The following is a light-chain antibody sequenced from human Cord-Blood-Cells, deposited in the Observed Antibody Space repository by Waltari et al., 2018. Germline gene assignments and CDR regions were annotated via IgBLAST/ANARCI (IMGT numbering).Light chain of an antibody. J-gene: IGLJ3*02. CDR2: YDS. V-gene: IGLV3-21*04. CDR3: QVWDSSSDHRV. CDR1: NSGSKS. Sequence: SYVLTQPPSVSVAPGKTARITXGGNNSGSKSGNWYQQKPGQAPVLVIYYDSDRPSGIPERFSGSNSGNTATLTISRVEAGDEADYYCQVWDSSSDHRVFGGGTKLTVL.